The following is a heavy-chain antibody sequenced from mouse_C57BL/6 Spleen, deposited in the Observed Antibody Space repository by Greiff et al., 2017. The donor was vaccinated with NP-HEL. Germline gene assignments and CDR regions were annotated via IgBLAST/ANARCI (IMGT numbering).Heavy chain of an antibody. J-gene: IGHJ4*01. V-gene: IGHV1-53*01. CDR2: INPSNGGT. CDR3: ARVYYGYAMDY. D-gene: IGHD1-1*01. CDR1: GYTFTSYW. Sequence: VQLQQSGTELVKPGASVKLSCKASGYTFTSYWMHWVKQRPGQGLEWIGNINPSNGGTNYNEKFKSKATLTVDKSSSTAYMQLSSLTSDDSAVFYCARVYYGYAMDYWGQGTSVTVSS.